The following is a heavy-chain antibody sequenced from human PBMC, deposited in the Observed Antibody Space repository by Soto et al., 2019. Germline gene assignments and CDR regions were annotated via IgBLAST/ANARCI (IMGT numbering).Heavy chain of an antibody. D-gene: IGHD4-17*01. Sequence: SETLSLTCTVSGGSVTCDEDYWSWIRQSPGKGLEWIGYISNSGSTGYNPSLKTRLSMSVDRSKNQFTLGLTSVTAADTAVYFCATESGSTYGYFDYWGQGTQVTVSS. J-gene: IGHJ4*02. CDR1: GGSVTCDEDY. V-gene: IGHV4-30-4*01. CDR3: ATESGSTYGYFDY. CDR2: ISNSGST.